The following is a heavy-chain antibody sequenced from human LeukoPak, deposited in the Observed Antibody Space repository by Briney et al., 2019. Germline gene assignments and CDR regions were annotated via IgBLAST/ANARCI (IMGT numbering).Heavy chain of an antibody. J-gene: IGHJ4*02. CDR1: GFTFSSYE. D-gene: IGHD3-10*01. V-gene: IGHV3-48*03. CDR2: ISSSGSTI. CDR3: ARLRGSGERGGGEFDY. Sequence: GGSLRLSCAASGFTFSSYEMNWVRQAPGKGLEWVSYISSSGSTIYYADSVKGRFTISRDNSKNTLYLQMNSLRAEDTAVYYCARLRGSGERGGGEFDYWGQGTLVTVSS.